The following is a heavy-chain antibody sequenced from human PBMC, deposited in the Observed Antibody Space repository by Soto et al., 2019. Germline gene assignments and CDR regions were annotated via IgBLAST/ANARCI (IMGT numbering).Heavy chain of an antibody. J-gene: IGHJ5*02. V-gene: IGHV4-39*01. CDR3: ARRTYSSSPFDP. CDR2: IYYSGTT. Sequence: QLQLQESGPGLVKPSETLSLTCTVSGGSISSSGYYWGWIRQPPGKGLEWIGSIYYSGTTYYNPSLKSRVTISVDTSKKQFSLNLSSVTAADTAAYYCARRTYSSSPFDPWGQGTLVTVSS. D-gene: IGHD6-13*01. CDR1: GGSISSSGYY.